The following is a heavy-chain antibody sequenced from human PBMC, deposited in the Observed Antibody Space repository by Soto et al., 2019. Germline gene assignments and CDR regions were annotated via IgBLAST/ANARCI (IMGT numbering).Heavy chain of an antibody. CDR1: GGSISSSSYY. J-gene: IGHJ6*02. CDR2: VYYGGST. Sequence: SETLSLTCTVSGGSISSSSYYWGWIRQPPGKGLEWNGNVYYGGSTYYNPSLKSRVTISVETSKSQFSLKLSSVTAADTAVYYCAGGDYYHSSGYYFYYYTMDVWGQGTTVTVSS. D-gene: IGHD3-22*01. V-gene: IGHV4-39*01. CDR3: AGGDYYHSSGYYFYYYTMDV.